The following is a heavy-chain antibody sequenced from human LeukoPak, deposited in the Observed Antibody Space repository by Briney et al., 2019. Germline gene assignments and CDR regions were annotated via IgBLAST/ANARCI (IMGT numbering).Heavy chain of an antibody. CDR1: GGSISSYY. V-gene: IGHV4-59*01. Sequence: SETLSLTCTVSGGSISSYYWSWIRQPPGKGLEWIGYIYYSGSTNYNPSLKSRVTISVDTSKNQFSLKLSSVTAADTAVYYCAREVGWFDPWGQGTLVTVSS. J-gene: IGHJ5*02. CDR3: AREVGWFDP. D-gene: IGHD1-26*01. CDR2: IYYSGST.